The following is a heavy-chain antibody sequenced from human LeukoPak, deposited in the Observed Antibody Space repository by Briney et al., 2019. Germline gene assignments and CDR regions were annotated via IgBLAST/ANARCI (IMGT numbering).Heavy chain of an antibody. CDR1: GFTFSSYG. CDR3: TTDYYYDSRDAFDI. J-gene: IGHJ3*02. Sequence: GGSLRLSCAASGFTFSSYGMHWVRQASGKGLEWVGRIRSKANSYATAYAASVKGRFTISRDDSKNTAYLQMNSLKTEDTAVYYCTTDYYYDSRDAFDIWGQGTMVTVSS. CDR2: IRSKANSYAT. V-gene: IGHV3-73*01. D-gene: IGHD3-22*01.